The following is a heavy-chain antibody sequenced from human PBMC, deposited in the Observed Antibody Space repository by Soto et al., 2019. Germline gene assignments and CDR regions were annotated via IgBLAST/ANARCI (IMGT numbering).Heavy chain of an antibody. D-gene: IGHD6-6*01. V-gene: IGHV3-23*01. J-gene: IGHJ4*02. CDR2: IGGSDGST. CDR3: EKDSWKNGSSSSGMDY. Sequence: PGGSLRLSCAASGFTFSTYAMSWVRQAPGKGLQWVASIGGSDGSTYYADSVRGRFTISRDNSNNILYLQMSSLRAEDTALYYCEKDSWKNGSSSSGMDYWGQGTLVTVSS. CDR1: GFTFSTYA.